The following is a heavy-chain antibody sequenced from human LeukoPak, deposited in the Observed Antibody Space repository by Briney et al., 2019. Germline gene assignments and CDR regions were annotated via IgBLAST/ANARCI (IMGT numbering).Heavy chain of an antibody. J-gene: IGHJ5*02. CDR3: ARHLGGSSWFNWFDP. V-gene: IGHV4-34*01. Sequence: PSETLSLTCAVYGGSFSGYYWSWIRQPPGKGLEWIGEINHSGSTNYNPSLKGRVTISVDTSKNQFSLKLSSVTAADTAVYYCARHLGGSSWFNWFDPWGQGTLVTVSS. D-gene: IGHD6-13*01. CDR1: GGSFSGYY. CDR2: INHSGST.